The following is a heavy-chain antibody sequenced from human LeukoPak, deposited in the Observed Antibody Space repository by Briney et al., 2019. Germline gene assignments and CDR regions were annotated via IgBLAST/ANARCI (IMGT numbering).Heavy chain of an antibody. CDR1: GFTVSSNY. D-gene: IGHD2-2*01. J-gene: IGHJ4*02. CDR2: IYSGGRT. Sequence: GGSLRLSCAAPGFTVSSNYMSWVRQAPGKGLEWVSVIYSGGRTYYADSVKGRFTISRDNSKNTLYLQMKSLRAEDTAVYYCATHTSLGYCSSTSCLGIDYWGQGTLVTVSS. CDR3: ATHTSLGYCSSTSCLGIDY. V-gene: IGHV3-53*01.